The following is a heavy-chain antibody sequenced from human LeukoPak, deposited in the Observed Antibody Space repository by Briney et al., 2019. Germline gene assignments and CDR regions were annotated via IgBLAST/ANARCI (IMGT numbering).Heavy chain of an antibody. Sequence: SETLSLTCTVSGGSISSYYWSWIRQPAGKGLEWLGRIYTSGSTNYNPSLKSRVTMSVDTSKNQFSLKLSSVTAADTAVYYCARGRRSHDAFDIWGQGTMVTVSS. CDR2: IYTSGST. J-gene: IGHJ3*02. CDR1: GGSISSYY. V-gene: IGHV4-4*07. CDR3: ARGRRSHDAFDI.